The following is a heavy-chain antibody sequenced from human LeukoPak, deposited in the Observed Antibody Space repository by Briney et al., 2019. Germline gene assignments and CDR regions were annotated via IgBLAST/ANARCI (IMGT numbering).Heavy chain of an antibody. Sequence: ASVKVSCKASGYTFTSYYMHWVRQAPGQGLEWVGIINPSGGSTTYAQKFQGRVTMTRDTSTSTVYMELSSLRSEDTAVFYCARELYCSGGSCYYGVFDYWGQGTLVTVSS. J-gene: IGHJ4*02. CDR3: ARELYCSGGSCYYGVFDY. D-gene: IGHD2-15*01. V-gene: IGHV1-46*01. CDR2: INPSGGST. CDR1: GYTFTSYY.